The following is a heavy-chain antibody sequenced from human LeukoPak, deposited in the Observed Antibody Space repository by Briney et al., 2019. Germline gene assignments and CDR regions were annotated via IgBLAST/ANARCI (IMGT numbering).Heavy chain of an antibody. V-gene: IGHV4-4*07. D-gene: IGHD7-27*01. CDR2: IAPSGST. Sequence: SETLSLTCTVSGASLSENYWSWLRQSAERGLEWIGRIAPSGSTYFNPSLKSRLSMSRDMSKNQLSLKLSSLTAADTAVYYCARSPSTIGWNWGYYFDYWGQGVLVTVSS. CDR3: ARSPSTIGWNWGYYFDY. CDR1: GASLSENY. J-gene: IGHJ4*02.